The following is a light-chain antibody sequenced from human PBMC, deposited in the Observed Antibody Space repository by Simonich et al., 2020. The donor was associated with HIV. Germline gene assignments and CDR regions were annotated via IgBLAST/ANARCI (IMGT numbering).Light chain of an antibody. CDR1: ALPKKY. J-gene: IGLJ2*01. V-gene: IGLV3-25*03. CDR2: KDS. CDR3: QSADSSGTYHVV. Sequence: SYELTQPPSVSVSPGQTARITCSGDALPKKYAYWYQQKPGQAPGLGIYKDSERTSGIPDRFSGSSSGTTVTLTISGVQAEDEADYYCQSADSSGTYHVVFGGGTKLTVL.